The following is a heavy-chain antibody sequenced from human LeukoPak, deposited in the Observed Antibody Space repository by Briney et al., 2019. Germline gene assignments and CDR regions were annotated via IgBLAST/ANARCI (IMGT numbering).Heavy chain of an antibody. CDR3: ARGAVFQGNYDY. Sequence: PGVSLRLSCAAAGFTFSSSSMNWVRQTPGKGLEWVSSISGESKYIYYADSVTGRFTISRDNAKNSLYLQMNSLRAEDTAVYYCARGAVFQGNYDYWGQGTQVTVSS. CDR2: ISGESKYI. CDR1: GFTFSSSS. J-gene: IGHJ4*02. D-gene: IGHD3-10*01. V-gene: IGHV3-21*01.